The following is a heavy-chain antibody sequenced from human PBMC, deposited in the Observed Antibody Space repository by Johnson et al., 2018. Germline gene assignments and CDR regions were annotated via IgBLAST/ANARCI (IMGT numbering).Heavy chain of an antibody. CDR2: LYYTGST. J-gene: IGHJ6*02. CDR1: GGSISSYY. D-gene: IGHD6-25*01. V-gene: IGHV4-59*01. Sequence: QVQLQESCPGLVKPSETLSLTCTVSGGSISSYYWSWIRPPPGKGLEWIGHLYYTGSTNYNPSLTGRVTISVAPSKNQFSLKLSSVTSADTAVYYCARAYISAGYYDMDGWGQGTTVTVSS. CDR3: ARAYISAGYYDMDG.